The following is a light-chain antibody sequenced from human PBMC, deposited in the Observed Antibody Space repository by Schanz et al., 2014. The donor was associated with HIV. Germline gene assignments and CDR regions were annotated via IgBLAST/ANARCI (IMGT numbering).Light chain of an antibody. Sequence: QSVLTQPPSASGTPGQGVTISCSGSSSNIGSNYVYWYQQVPGTAPKLLIYRSNQRPSGVPDRFSGSKSGTSASLAISGLQSEDEADYYCQSYDSSLSGSVFGGGTKVTVL. CDR1: SSNIGSNY. CDR3: QSYDSSLSGSV. CDR2: RSN. V-gene: IGLV1-47*01. J-gene: IGLJ3*02.